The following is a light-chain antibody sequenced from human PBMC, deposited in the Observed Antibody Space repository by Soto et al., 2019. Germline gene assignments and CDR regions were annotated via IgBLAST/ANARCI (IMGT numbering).Light chain of an antibody. V-gene: IGLV2-14*03. CDR2: DVS. Sequence: QSALTQPASVSGSPGQSITISCTGTSSDVGGYNYVSWYQQLPGKAPKLMIYDVSNRPSGVSDRFSGSKSGNTASLTISGLQADDEANFCRRSRSSSSPHRVFGSGSKV. CDR1: SSDVGGYNY. CDR3: RSRSSSSPHRV. J-gene: IGLJ1*01.